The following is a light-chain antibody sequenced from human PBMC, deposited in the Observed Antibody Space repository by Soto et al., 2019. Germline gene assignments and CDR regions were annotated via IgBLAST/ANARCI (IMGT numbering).Light chain of an antibody. J-gene: IGKJ1*01. Sequence: EIVLTQSPGTLSLSPGERATLSCRASQSISSSYLAWYQQKPGQAPRLLIYDASSRATGIPDRFSGSGSGTDFTLTISRLEPEDFAVYYCQQYGRSLRTFGQGTKVDIK. V-gene: IGKV3-20*01. CDR2: DAS. CDR1: QSISSSY. CDR3: QQYGRSLRT.